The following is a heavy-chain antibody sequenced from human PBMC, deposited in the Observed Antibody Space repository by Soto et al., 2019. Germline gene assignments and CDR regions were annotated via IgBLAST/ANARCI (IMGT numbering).Heavy chain of an antibody. Sequence: SETLSLTCTVSGGSVSSGSHYWSWIRQPPGKGLEWIAYIFHSGDTKYNPSLKGRVAISIDMSKNQFSLRLDSVTAADTAVYYCARDRSDTSKSFDAFDIWGQGRMVTVSS. CDR2: IFHSGDT. V-gene: IGHV4-61*01. CDR1: GGSVSSGSHY. D-gene: IGHD5-18*01. J-gene: IGHJ3*02. CDR3: ARDRSDTSKSFDAFDI.